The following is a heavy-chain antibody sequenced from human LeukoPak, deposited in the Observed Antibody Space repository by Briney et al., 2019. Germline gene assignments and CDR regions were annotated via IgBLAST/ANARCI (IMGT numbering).Heavy chain of an antibody. CDR3: ARDVTTGLIDY. CDR1: GGSISSSSYY. V-gene: IGHV4-39*07. CDR2: IYYSGST. Sequence: PSETLSLTCTVSGGSISSSSYYWGWIRQPPGKGLEWIGSIYYSGSTYYNPSLKSRVTISVDTSKNQFSLKLSSVTAADTVVYYCARDVTTGLIDYWGQGTLVTVSS. D-gene: IGHD4-11*01. J-gene: IGHJ4*02.